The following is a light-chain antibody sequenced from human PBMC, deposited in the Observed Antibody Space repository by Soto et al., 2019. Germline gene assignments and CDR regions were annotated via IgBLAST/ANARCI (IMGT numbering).Light chain of an antibody. Sequence: EIVLTQSPATLSFSPGEIATLSCRASQSVSSYLAWYQQKPGQAPMLLIYDASNRATGIRVRFSGSGSGTDFTLTISSLEPEDFAVYYCQQRSNWPLTFGGGTKVEIK. V-gene: IGKV3-11*01. J-gene: IGKJ4*01. CDR1: QSVSSY. CDR3: QQRSNWPLT. CDR2: DAS.